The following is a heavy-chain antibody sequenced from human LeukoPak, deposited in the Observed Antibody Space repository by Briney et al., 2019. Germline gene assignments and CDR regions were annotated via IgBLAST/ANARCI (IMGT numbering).Heavy chain of an antibody. CDR2: INPSGGST. CDR3: ARGAYSSSWPAPIYYFDY. D-gene: IGHD6-13*01. CDR1: GYTFTSYY. J-gene: IGHJ4*02. Sequence: GASVTVSCKASGYTFTSYYMHWVRQAPGQGLEWMGIINPSGGSTSYAQKFQGRVTMTRDTSTSTVYMELSGLRSEDTAVYYCARGAYSSSWPAPIYYFDYWGQGTLVTVSS. V-gene: IGHV1-46*01.